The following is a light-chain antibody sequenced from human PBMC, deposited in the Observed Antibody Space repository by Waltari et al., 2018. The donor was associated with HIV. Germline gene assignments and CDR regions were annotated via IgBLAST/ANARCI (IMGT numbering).Light chain of an antibody. V-gene: IGKV3-20*01. CDR2: GSS. CDR1: HRVRSDY. Sequence: EIVLTQSPGTLSLSQGERATLSCRASHRVRSDYFSWYQQRTGQAPRLLIYGSSNRATGIPDRFSGSGSGTEFTLTISRLEPEEFAVYYCQQYETSVGFTFGPGTKVDVK. J-gene: IGKJ3*01. CDR3: QQYETSVGFT.